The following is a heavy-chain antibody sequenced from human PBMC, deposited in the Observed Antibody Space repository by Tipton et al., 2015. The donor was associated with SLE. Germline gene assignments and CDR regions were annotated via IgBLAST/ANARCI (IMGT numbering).Heavy chain of an antibody. D-gene: IGHD1-26*01. V-gene: IGHV4-34*01. Sequence: TLSLTCRVYGGSFSNYYWSWIRQSPGKGLEWIGEINHSGSTNHNPSLKSRVTISVDTSKNQFSLKVNSVTAADTAVYYCATSGSLYPFEYWGQGTLVTVS. J-gene: IGHJ4*02. CDR2: INHSGST. CDR3: ATSGSLYPFEY. CDR1: GGSFSNYY.